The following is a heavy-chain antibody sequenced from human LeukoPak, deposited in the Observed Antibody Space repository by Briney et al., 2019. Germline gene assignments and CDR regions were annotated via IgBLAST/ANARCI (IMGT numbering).Heavy chain of an antibody. CDR3: AKAPGYCSSTSCSFDY. Sequence: PGGSLRLSCAASGFTFSSYGMHWVRQAPGKGLEWVAVISYDGSNKYYADSVKGRFTISRDNSKNTLYLQMNSLRAEDTAVYYCAKAPGYCSSTSCSFDYWGQGTLVTVSS. CDR1: GFTFSSYG. V-gene: IGHV3-30*18. J-gene: IGHJ4*02. D-gene: IGHD2-2*03. CDR2: ISYDGSNK.